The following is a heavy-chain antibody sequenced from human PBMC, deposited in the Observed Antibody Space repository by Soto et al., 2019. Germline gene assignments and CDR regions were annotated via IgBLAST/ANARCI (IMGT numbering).Heavy chain of an antibody. CDR1: GFSLSTSGMC. CDR2: IDWDDDK. J-gene: IGHJ6*02. V-gene: IGHV2-70*01. Sequence: SGPTLVNPTQTLTLTCTFSGFSLSTSGMCVSWIRQPPGKALEWLALIDWDDDKYYSTSLKTRLTISKDTSKNQVVLTMTNMDPVDTATYYCPRIISSPYYYGMDAWGQGTTVTVSS. CDR3: PRIISSPYYYGMDA. D-gene: IGHD3-3*02.